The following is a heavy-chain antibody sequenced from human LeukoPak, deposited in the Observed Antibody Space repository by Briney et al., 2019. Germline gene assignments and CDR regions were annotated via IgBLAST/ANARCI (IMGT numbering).Heavy chain of an antibody. Sequence: SETLSLTCTVSGGSISSGGYYWSWIRQHPGKGLEWIGYIYYSGSTYYNPSLKGRVTISVDTSKNQFSLKLSSVTAADTAVYYCARNSYSYGRYDAFDIWGQGTMVTVSS. J-gene: IGHJ3*02. CDR3: ARNSYSYGRYDAFDI. CDR2: IYYSGST. D-gene: IGHD5-18*01. V-gene: IGHV4-31*03. CDR1: GGSISSGGYY.